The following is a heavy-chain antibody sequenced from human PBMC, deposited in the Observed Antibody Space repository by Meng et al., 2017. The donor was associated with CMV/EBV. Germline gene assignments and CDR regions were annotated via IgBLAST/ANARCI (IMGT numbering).Heavy chain of an antibody. J-gene: IGHJ6*02. CDR2: IRSKANSYAK. Sequence: GESLKISCAASGFTFSGSAMHWVRQASGQGLGWVGRIRSKANSYAKAYAASVKARFTITRDDSKNTAYLQMNSLKTEDTAVYYCTRIGPPIGIVVVVAATDYYYYGMDVWGQGTTVTVSS. D-gene: IGHD2-15*01. CDR3: TRIGPPIGIVVVVAATDYYYYGMDV. V-gene: IGHV3-73*01. CDR1: GFTFSGSA.